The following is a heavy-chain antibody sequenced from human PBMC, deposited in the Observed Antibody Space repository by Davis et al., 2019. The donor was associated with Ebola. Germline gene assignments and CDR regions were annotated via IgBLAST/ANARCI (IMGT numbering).Heavy chain of an antibody. CDR3: ARIRFLEWWSMDV. Sequence: GGSLRLSCAASGFTVSSNYMSRVRHATGKGLDWVSVIYSGGRTCYADSVKDRFTISRDNSKNTLYLQMNSLRAEDTAVYYCARIRFLEWWSMDVWGQGTTVTVSS. CDR2: IYSGGRT. J-gene: IGHJ6*02. V-gene: IGHV3-53*01. CDR1: GFTVSSNY. D-gene: IGHD3-3*01.